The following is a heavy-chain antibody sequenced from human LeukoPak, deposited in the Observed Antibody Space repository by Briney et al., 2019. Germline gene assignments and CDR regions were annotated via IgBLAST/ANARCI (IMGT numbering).Heavy chain of an antibody. CDR2: IYYSGST. CDR3: ARSRQYYYDSSGYYYVDPTPGWFDP. Sequence: SETLSLTCTVSGGSISSSSYYWGWIRQPPGKGLEWIGSIYYSGSTYYNPSLKSRVTISVDTSKNQFSLKLSSVTAADTAVYYCARSRQYYYDSSGYYYVDPTPGWFDPWGQGTLVTVSS. D-gene: IGHD3-22*01. V-gene: IGHV4-39*07. J-gene: IGHJ5*02. CDR1: GGSISSSSYY.